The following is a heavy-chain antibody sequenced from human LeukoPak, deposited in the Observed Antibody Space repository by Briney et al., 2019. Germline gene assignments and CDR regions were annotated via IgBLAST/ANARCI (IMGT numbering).Heavy chain of an antibody. CDR3: TRRGYYYMDV. CDR2: IRSKANSYAT. Sequence: GGSLRLSCAASGFTFSGSAMHWVRQASGKGLEWVGRIRSKANSYATAYAASVKGRFTISRDDSKNTAYLQMNSLKTEDTAVYYCTRRGYYYMDVWGEGTTVTVSS. J-gene: IGHJ6*03. V-gene: IGHV3-73*01. CDR1: GFTFSGSA.